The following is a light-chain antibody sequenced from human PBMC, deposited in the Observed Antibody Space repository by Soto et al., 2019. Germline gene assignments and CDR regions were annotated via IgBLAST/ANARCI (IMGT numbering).Light chain of an antibody. V-gene: IGLV2-11*01. CDR2: DVN. Sequence: SVLTQPRPVSGSPGQSVTISCTGTSNDVGRFDYVSWYQQHPGKAPKVIIYDVNERPSGVPNRFSGSKSGNTASLTISGLQADDEADYYCCSYAGSSTPYVFGTGTKVTVL. CDR3: CSYAGSSTPYV. J-gene: IGLJ1*01. CDR1: SNDVGRFDY.